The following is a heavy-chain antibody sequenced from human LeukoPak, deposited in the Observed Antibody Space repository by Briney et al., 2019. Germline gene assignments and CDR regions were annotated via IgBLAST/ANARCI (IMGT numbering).Heavy chain of an antibody. V-gene: IGHV4-39*07. CDR3: ARDLRGLYGDYGGWFDY. Sequence: SETLSLTCTVSGGSISSSSYYWGWIRQPPGKGLEWIGSIYYSGSTYYNPSLKSRVTISVDTSKNQFSLKLSSVTAADTAVYYCARDLRGLYGDYGGWFDYWGQGTLVTVSS. J-gene: IGHJ4*02. CDR1: GGSISSSSYY. CDR2: IYYSGST. D-gene: IGHD4-17*01.